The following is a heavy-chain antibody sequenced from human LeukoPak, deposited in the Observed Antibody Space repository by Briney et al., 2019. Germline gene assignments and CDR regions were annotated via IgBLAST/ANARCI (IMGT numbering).Heavy chain of an antibody. CDR1: GYSISSGYY. J-gene: IGHJ4*02. D-gene: IGHD3-3*01. Sequence: MTSETLSLTCTVSGYSISSGYYWGWIRQPPGKGLEWIGSIYHSGSTYYNPSLKSRVTISVDTSKNQFSLKLSSVTAADTAVYYCARDENYDFWSGYGHWGQGTLVTVSS. V-gene: IGHV4-38-2*02. CDR3: ARDENYDFWSGYGH. CDR2: IYHSGST.